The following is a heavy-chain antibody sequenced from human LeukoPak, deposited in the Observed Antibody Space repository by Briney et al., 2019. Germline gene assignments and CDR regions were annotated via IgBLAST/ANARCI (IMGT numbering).Heavy chain of an antibody. CDR3: AKGSGGSCYSYSDY. CDR1: GFTFDDYA. J-gene: IGHJ4*02. Sequence: GGSLRLSCAASGFTFDDYAMHWVRHAPGKGLEWVSGISWNSGSIGYADSVKGRFTISRDNAKNSLYLEMNSLRAEDTALYYCAKGSGGSCYSYSDYWGQGTLVTVSS. V-gene: IGHV3-9*01. D-gene: IGHD2-15*01. CDR2: ISWNSGSI.